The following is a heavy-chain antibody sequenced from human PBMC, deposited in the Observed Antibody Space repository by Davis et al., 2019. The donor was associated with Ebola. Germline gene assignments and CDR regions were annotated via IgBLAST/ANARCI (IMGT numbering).Heavy chain of an antibody. J-gene: IGHJ4*02. CDR1: GFTVSRNH. D-gene: IGHD6-19*01. CDR2: IYDHST. CDR3: ATTQWLREFDK. V-gene: IGHV3-53*05. Sequence: GESLKIPCAASGFTVSRNHMSWVRQAPGQGLEWVSVIYDHSTAYADSVRGRFIISRDKSNNTLYLEMNSLRVDDTAVYYCATTQWLREFDKWGQGTLVTVSS.